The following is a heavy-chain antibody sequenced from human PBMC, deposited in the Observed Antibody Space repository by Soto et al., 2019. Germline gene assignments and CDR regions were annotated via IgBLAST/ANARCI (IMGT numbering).Heavy chain of an antibody. D-gene: IGHD4-17*01. J-gene: IGHJ4*02. CDR2: ISWNSGSI. CDR3: AKDIGDQAYYYFDY. Sequence: GGSLRLSCAASGFTFDDYAMHWVRQAPGKGLEWVSGISWNSGSIGYADPVKGRFTISRDNAKNSLYLQMNSLRAEDTALYYCAKDIGDQAYYYFDYWGQGTLVTVSS. CDR1: GFTFDDYA. V-gene: IGHV3-9*01.